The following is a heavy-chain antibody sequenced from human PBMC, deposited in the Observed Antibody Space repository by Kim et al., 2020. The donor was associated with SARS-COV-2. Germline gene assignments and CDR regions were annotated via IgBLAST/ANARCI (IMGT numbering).Heavy chain of an antibody. CDR3: ARGWGSGSYSY. J-gene: IGHJ4*02. D-gene: IGHD3-10*01. V-gene: IGHV4-31*03. CDR1: GGSLSSGGYS. CDR2: IYTSGST. Sequence: SETLSLTCTVSGGSLSSGGYSWAWIRQHPGKGLEWIGYIYTSGSTYYSPSLKSRVTISLDTSKNQFSLKLNSVTAADTAVYFCARGWGSGSYSYWGQGTLVTVSS.